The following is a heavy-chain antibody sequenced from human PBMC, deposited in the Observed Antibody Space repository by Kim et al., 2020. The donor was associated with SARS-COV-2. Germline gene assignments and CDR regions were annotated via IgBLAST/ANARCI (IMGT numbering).Heavy chain of an antibody. CDR2: IYTSGST. CDR1: GGSISSYY. CDR3: AREGYSSGWYRAASFDY. D-gene: IGHD6-19*01. Sequence: SETLSLTCTVSGGSISSYYWSWIRQPAGKGLEWIGRIYTSGSTNYNPSLKSRVTMSVDTSKNQFSLKLSSVTAADTAVYYCAREGYSSGWYRAASFDYWGQGTLVTVSS. V-gene: IGHV4-4*07. J-gene: IGHJ4*02.